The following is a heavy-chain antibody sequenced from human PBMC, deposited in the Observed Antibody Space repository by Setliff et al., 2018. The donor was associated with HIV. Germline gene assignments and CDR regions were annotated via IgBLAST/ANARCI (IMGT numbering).Heavy chain of an antibody. CDR1: GGSISNSRYY. V-gene: IGHV4-39*07. CDR2: IYYSGST. Sequence: SETLSLTCTVSGGSISNSRYYWSWIRQPPGKGLEWIGSIYYSGSTYYNPSLKSRVTISVDTSKNQFSLKLSSVTAADTAVYYCATDYGDYGYWGQGTLVTVSS. D-gene: IGHD4-17*01. J-gene: IGHJ4*02. CDR3: ATDYGDYGY.